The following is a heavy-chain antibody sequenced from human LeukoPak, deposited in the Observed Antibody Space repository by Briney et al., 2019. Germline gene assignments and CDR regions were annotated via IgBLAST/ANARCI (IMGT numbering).Heavy chain of an antibody. CDR1: GFTFSDYY. J-gene: IGHJ4*02. CDR2: ISSSSGSTI. V-gene: IGHV3-11*01. D-gene: IGHD3-10*01. Sequence: SGGSLRLSCAASGFTFSDYYMSWIRQAPGKGLEWISYISSSSGSTIFYADSVKGRFTISRDNAKNSLYLQMNSLRAEDTAVYYCARDLLYDYWGQGTLVTVSS. CDR3: ARDLLYDY.